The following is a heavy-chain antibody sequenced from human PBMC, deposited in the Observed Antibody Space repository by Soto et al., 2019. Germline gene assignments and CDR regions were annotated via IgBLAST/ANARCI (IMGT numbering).Heavy chain of an antibody. V-gene: IGHV2-5*02. CDR3: ARRGTSSSLDY. D-gene: IGHD6-13*01. J-gene: IGHJ4*02. CDR2: IYWDDDK. CDR1: GFSLSTSGMG. Sequence: ASGPTLVNPTQTLTLTCTFSGFSLSTSGMGVGRIRQPPGKALEWLALIYWDDDKRYSPSLKSRFTITKDTSKNQVVLTMTNMDPVDTATYYCARRGTSSSLDYWGQGTLVTVSS.